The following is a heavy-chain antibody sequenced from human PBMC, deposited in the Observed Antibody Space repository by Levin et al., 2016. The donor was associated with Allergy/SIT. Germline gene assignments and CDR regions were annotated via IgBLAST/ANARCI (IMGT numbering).Heavy chain of an antibody. Sequence: GESLKISCAASGFTFSRYWMSWVRQAPGKGLEWVANIKQDGSEKHYVDSVKGRFTISRDNAKNSVYLQMNSLRAEDSAVYYCVAASYSAGLTDIWGQGTLVTVSS. D-gene: IGHD1-26*01. J-gene: IGHJ3*02. V-gene: IGHV3-7*02. CDR1: GFTFSRYW. CDR3: VAASYSAGLTDI. CDR2: IKQDGSEK.